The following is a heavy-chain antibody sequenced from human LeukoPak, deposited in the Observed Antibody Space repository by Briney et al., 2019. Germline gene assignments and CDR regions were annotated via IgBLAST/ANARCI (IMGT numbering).Heavy chain of an antibody. CDR3: AREVVDIVANWFDP. Sequence: ASVKVSCKASGYTFTSYGISWVRQAPGQGLEWMGWISAYNGNTNYAQKLQGRVTMTTDTSTSTAYMELRSLRADDTAVYYCAREVVDIVANWFDPWGQGTLVPVSS. J-gene: IGHJ5*02. CDR2: ISAYNGNT. CDR1: GYTFTSYG. D-gene: IGHD5-12*01. V-gene: IGHV1-18*01.